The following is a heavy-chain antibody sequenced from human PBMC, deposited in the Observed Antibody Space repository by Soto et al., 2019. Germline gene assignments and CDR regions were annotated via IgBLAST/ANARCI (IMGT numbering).Heavy chain of an antibody. CDR2: FDPEDGET. CDR3: ATEINHRPYSSGPSGGAFDI. J-gene: IGHJ3*02. Sequence: ASVKVSCKVSGYTLTELSMHWVRQAPGKGLEWMGGFDPEDGETIYAQKFQGRVTMTEDTSTDTAYMELSSLRSEDTAVYYCATEINHRPYSSGPSGGAFDIWGQGKTV. V-gene: IGHV1-24*01. CDR1: GYTLTELS. D-gene: IGHD6-19*01.